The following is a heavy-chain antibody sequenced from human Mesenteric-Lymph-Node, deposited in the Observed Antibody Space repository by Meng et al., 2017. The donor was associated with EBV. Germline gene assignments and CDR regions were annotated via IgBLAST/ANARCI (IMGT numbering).Heavy chain of an antibody. J-gene: IGHJ5*02. CDR3: ARVDYYDSSSLFDP. V-gene: IGHV4-4*02. CDR1: GGSISSTNW. Sequence: QVQLQEAGPGLVKPSGTLSLTCAVSGGSISSTNWWSWVRQPPGKGLEWIGEIYHSGSTNYNPSLKSRVTISLDKSKNQFSLKLSSVTAADTAVYYCARVDYYDSSSLFDPWGQGTLVTVSS. CDR2: IYHSGST. D-gene: IGHD3-22*01.